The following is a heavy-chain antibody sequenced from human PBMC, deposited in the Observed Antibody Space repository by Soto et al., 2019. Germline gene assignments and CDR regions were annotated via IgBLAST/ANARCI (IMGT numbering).Heavy chain of an antibody. CDR3: ARPYGSGSYRMYYFDY. J-gene: IGHJ4*02. D-gene: IGHD3-10*01. Sequence: EVQLVQSGAEVKKPGESLKISCKGSGYSYTSYWIGWVRQMPGKGLEWMGIIYPGDSDTRYSPSFQGQVTISADKSISTAYLQWSSLKASDTAMYYCARPYGSGSYRMYYFDYWGQGTLVTVSS. V-gene: IGHV5-51*03. CDR2: IYPGDSDT. CDR1: GYSYTSYW.